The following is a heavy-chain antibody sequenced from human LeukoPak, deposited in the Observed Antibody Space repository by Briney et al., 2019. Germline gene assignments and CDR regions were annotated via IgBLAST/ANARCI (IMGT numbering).Heavy chain of an antibody. CDR1: GFTFSSYG. Sequence: PGRSLRLSCAASGFTFSSYGMHWVRQAPGKGLEWVAVIWYDGSNKYYADSVKGRFTISRDNSKNTLYLQMNSLRAEDTAVYYCARDYPLSSGFDYWGQGTLVTVSS. CDR3: ARDYPLSSGFDY. V-gene: IGHV3-33*01. J-gene: IGHJ4*02. CDR2: IWYDGSNK. D-gene: IGHD3-22*01.